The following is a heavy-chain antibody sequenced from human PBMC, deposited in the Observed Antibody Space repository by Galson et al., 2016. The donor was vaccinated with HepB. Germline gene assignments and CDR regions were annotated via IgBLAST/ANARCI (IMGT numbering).Heavy chain of an antibody. CDR2: ICSDGNEK. V-gene: IGHV3-30-3*01. J-gene: IGHJ5*02. D-gene: IGHD1-1*01. CDR1: GFTFGNYV. CDR3: ARDPGTICHGINYHLDL. Sequence: SLRLSCAASGFTFGNYVMHWVRQTPGMGLAWVAVICSDGNEKYYADSVQGRFTLSRDNSKNTLYLQMDSLRLEDTALYYCARDPGTICHGINYHLDLWGQGSLVTVSS.